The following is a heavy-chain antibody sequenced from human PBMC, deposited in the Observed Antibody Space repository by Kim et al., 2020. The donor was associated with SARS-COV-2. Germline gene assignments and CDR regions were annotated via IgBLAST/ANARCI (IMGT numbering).Heavy chain of an antibody. D-gene: IGHD4-17*01. V-gene: IGHV4-39*01. Sequence: SETLSLTCTVSGGSISSSSYYWGWIRQPPGKGLEWIGSIYYSGSTYYNPSLKSRVTISVDTSKNQFSLKLSSVTAADTAVYYCANTVTSLAYFDYWGQGTLVTVSS. CDR1: GGSISSSSYY. CDR2: IYYSGST. J-gene: IGHJ4*02. CDR3: ANTVTSLAYFDY.